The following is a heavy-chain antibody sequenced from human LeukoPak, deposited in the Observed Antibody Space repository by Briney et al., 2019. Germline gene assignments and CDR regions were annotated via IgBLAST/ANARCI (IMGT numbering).Heavy chain of an antibody. CDR1: GFSFSSYA. CDR3: AKAPVTSCRGAFCYPFDY. Sequence: GGSLRLSCATSGFSFSSYAMSWVRQAPGKGLEWVSAMSSSDDGRYYAASVRGRFAISRDTSRSTLYLQMNSLRAEDAAVYYCAKAPVTSCRGAFCYPFDYWGQGTLVTVSS. D-gene: IGHD2-15*01. V-gene: IGHV3-23*01. J-gene: IGHJ4*02. CDR2: MSSSDDGR.